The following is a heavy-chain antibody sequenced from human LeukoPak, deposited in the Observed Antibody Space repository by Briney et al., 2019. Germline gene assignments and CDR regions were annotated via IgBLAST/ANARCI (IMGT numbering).Heavy chain of an antibody. CDR2: LNHSGST. J-gene: IGHJ5*02. CDR1: GGSLINYY. V-gene: IGHV4-34*01. CDR3: ARGPASGSTFAWFDP. D-gene: IGHD3-10*01. Sequence: NPSETLSLTCAVYGGSLINYYWIWIPQPPGKGLEGIGELNHSGSTKYNTSLKSRVTISVDMSKNQVSLELSSVTAADMDVYYCARGPASGSTFAWFDPWGQGTLVTVSS.